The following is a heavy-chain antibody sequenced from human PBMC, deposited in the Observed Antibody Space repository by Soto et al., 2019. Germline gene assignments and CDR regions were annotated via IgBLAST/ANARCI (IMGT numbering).Heavy chain of an antibody. J-gene: IGHJ4*02. Sequence: EVQLVESGGGLVKPWGSLRLSCAASGFTCSSYSMNWVRQSPGKGLEWVSSISSSSSYIYYADSVKGRFTISRDNAKNSLYLQMNSLRAEDTAVYYCAREGIAVAGYYFDYWGKGTLVTVSS. CDR1: GFTCSSYS. V-gene: IGHV3-21*01. CDR2: ISSSSSYI. CDR3: AREGIAVAGYYFDY. D-gene: IGHD6-19*01.